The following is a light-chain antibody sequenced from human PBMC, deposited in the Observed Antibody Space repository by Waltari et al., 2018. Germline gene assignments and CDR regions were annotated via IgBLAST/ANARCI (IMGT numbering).Light chain of an antibody. V-gene: IGKV1-33*01. CDR1: QGISNW. Sequence: DIQMTQSPSSLSASVGDRVTVTCRASQGISNWLAWYQQKPGKAPKLLIYRASNLETGVPSRFSGSGSGTDFTLTISSLQPEDIATYYCQQHDDSPYSFGQGAKVEIK. J-gene: IGKJ2*03. CDR2: RAS. CDR3: QQHDDSPYS.